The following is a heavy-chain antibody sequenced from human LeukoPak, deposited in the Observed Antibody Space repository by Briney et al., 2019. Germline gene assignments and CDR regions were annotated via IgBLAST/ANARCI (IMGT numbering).Heavy chain of an antibody. CDR3: ARAQDSSPHLNWFDP. J-gene: IGHJ5*02. Sequence: ASVKASCKASGYTFTSYDINWVRQATGQGLEWMGWMNPNSGNTGYAQKFQGRVTMTRNTSISTAYMELSSLRSEDTAVYYCARAQDSSPHLNWFDPWGQGTLVTVSS. CDR2: MNPNSGNT. D-gene: IGHD6-13*01. V-gene: IGHV1-8*01. CDR1: GYTFTSYD.